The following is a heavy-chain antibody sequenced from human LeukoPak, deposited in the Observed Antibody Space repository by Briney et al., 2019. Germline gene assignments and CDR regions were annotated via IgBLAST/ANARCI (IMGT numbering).Heavy chain of an antibody. J-gene: IGHJ4*02. CDR3: ARDSLGDYGDYVFDS. V-gene: IGHV4-59*01. D-gene: IGHD4-17*01. CDR2: IYHSVTS. Sequence: SETLSLTCTVSGAFITNYYWSWIRQPPGQVLEWIGYIYHSVTSNYNPSLKSRVTISVDTSKNQVSLRLSSVTAADTAVYYCARDSLGDYGDYVFDSWGQGTQVTVSS. CDR1: GAFITNYY.